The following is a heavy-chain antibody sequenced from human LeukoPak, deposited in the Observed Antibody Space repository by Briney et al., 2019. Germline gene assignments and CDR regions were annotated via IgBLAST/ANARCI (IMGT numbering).Heavy chain of an antibody. D-gene: IGHD3-10*01. V-gene: IGHV4-38-2*01. Sequence: SETLSLTCAVSGYSINSAYYWGWIRQPPGKGLEWIASMYHSGITYYDSSLESRATISVDTSKNQFSLKLNSVTAADTSVYYCARLTPGKNWFDPWGHGTLVTVSS. J-gene: IGHJ5*02. CDR1: GYSINSAYY. CDR2: MYHSGIT. CDR3: ARLTPGKNWFDP.